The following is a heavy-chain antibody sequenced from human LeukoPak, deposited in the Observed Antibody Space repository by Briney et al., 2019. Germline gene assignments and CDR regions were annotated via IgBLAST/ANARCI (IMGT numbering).Heavy chain of an antibody. CDR2: IIPIFGTA. J-gene: IGHJ3*02. CDR3: ARLSLVARGFKMNAFDI. D-gene: IGHD2-15*01. CDR1: GVTFSSYA. V-gene: IGHV1-69*06. Sequence: SVKVSCKASGVTFSSYAISWVRQAPGQGLEWMGGIIPIFGTANYAQKFQGRVTITADKSTSTAYMELSSLRSEDTAVYYCARLSLVARGFKMNAFDIWGQGTMVTVSS.